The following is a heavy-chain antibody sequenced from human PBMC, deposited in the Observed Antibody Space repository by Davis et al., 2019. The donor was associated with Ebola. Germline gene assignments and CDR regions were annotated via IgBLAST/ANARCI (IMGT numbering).Heavy chain of an antibody. D-gene: IGHD3-10*01. CDR1: GVSISRHY. V-gene: IGHV4-59*11. J-gene: IGHJ4*02. Sequence: PSETLSLTCTVSGVSISRHYWSWIRQPPGKRLEWIGSIYYTGSAYYNSSLNSRVTISVDTSKNQFSLKLTSVTAADTAMYYCTERGSSVWGQGTLVTVSS. CDR2: IYYTGSA. CDR3: TERGSSV.